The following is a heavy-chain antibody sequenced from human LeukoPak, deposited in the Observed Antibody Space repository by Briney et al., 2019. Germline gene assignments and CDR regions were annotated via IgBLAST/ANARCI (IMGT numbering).Heavy chain of an antibody. CDR1: GYTFTSYW. D-gene: IGHD6-13*01. CDR3: ARAPRNSSTMLDY. CDR2: INPDGGST. J-gene: IGHJ4*02. Sequence: GASVKVSCKGSGYTFTSYWIQWVRQAPGQGLEWMGLINPDGGSTAYAHRFQGRVTMTRDTSTSTVYKDLSSLRSEDTAMYYCARAPRNSSTMLDYWGQGTLVTVSS. V-gene: IGHV1-46*01.